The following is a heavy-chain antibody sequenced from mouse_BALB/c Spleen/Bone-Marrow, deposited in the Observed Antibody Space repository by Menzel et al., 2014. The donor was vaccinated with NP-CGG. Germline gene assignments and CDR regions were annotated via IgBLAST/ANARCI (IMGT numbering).Heavy chain of an antibody. CDR1: GYTFTSYW. CDR2: IYPGNSDT. J-gene: IGHJ3*01. CDR3: TRELRLLFAY. V-gene: IGHV1-5*01. D-gene: IGHD1-2*01. Sequence: DVKLVESGTVLARPGASVKMSCKASGYTFTSYWMHWVIQRPGQGLEWIGAIYPGNSDTSYNQKFKGKAKLTAVTSTSTAYMGLSSLTNEDSAVYYCTRELRLLFAYWGQGTLVTVSA.